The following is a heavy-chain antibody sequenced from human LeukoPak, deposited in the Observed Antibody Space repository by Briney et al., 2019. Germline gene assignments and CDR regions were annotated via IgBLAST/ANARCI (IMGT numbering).Heavy chain of an antibody. CDR3: AREEVAVAGGSSPFDY. Sequence: ASVKVSCKASGYTFTGYYMHWVRQAPGQGLEWMGWINPNSGGTNYAQKFQGRVTMTRDTSISTAYMELSRLRSDDTAVYYCAREEVAVAGGSSPFDYWGQGTLVTVSS. CDR2: INPNSGGT. D-gene: IGHD6-19*01. V-gene: IGHV1-2*02. CDR1: GYTFTGYY. J-gene: IGHJ4*02.